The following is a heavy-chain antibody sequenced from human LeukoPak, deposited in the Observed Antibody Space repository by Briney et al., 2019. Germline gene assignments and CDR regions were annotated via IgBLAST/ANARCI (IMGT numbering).Heavy chain of an antibody. V-gene: IGHV1-8*02. CDR1: GYTFSDYL. J-gene: IGHJ5*02. CDR3: ASRAMVRGVSGENWFDP. CDR2: MNPNSGNT. Sequence: ASVKVSCKTSGYTFSDYLIHWVRQATGQGLEWMGWMNPNSGNTGYAQKFQGRVTMTRNTSISTAYMELSSLRSEDTAVYYCASRAMVRGVSGENWFDPWGQGTLVTVSS. D-gene: IGHD3-10*01.